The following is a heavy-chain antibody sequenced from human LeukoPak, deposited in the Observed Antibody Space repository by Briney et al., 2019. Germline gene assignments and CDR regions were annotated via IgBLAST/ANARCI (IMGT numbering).Heavy chain of an antibody. CDR2: IIPILGIA. J-gene: IGHJ6*02. V-gene: IGHV1-69*04. D-gene: IGHD3-3*01. Sequence: SVKVSCKASGGTFSSYAISWVRQAPGQGLEWMGRIIPILGIANYAQKFQGRVTITADKSTSTAYMELSSLRSEDTAVYYCARETYDFWSGYKRSYYYGMDVWGQGTTVTVSS. CDR3: ARETYDFWSGYKRSYYYGMDV. CDR1: GGTFSSYA.